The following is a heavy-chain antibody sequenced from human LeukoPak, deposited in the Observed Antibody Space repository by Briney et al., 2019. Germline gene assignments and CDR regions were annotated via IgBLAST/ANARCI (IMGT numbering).Heavy chain of an antibody. V-gene: IGHV1-2*02. D-gene: IGHD2-2*01. Sequence: GASVKVSCKASGYTFSGYYMHWVRQAPGQGHEWMGWISPKSGDTNYAQNFQGRVTMTRDTSISTAYMELSRLTSDDTAVCYCARGRDKTTSPAIDYWGQGTLVTVSS. CDR2: ISPKSGDT. J-gene: IGHJ4*02. CDR3: ARGRDKTTSPAIDY. CDR1: GYTFSGYY.